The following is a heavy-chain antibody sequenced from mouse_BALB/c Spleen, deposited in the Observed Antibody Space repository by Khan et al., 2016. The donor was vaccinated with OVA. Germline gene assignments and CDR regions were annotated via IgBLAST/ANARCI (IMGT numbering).Heavy chain of an antibody. CDR1: GFTFSTYA. CDR2: ISGGGSI. J-gene: IGHJ3*01. CDR3: AREIYGSYYGWFAF. V-gene: IGHV5-6-5*01. Sequence: EVELVESGGGLVKPGGSLKLSCAASGFTFSTYAMSWVRQTPEKRLEWVASISGGGSIYYPDSVRGRFTISRDNARNVLYLQMSSLRSEDTAMYYCAREIYGSYYGWFAFWGQGTLVTVSA. D-gene: IGHD2-3*01.